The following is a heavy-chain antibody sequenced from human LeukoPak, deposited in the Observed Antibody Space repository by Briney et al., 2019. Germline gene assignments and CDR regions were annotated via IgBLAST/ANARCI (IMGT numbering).Heavy chain of an antibody. Sequence: SETLSLTCAVYGGSFSGYYWSWIRQPPGKGLEWIGEINHSGSTNYNPSLKSRATISVDTSKNQFSLKLSSVTAADTAVYYCARSIFGVVIISRYFDYWGQGTLVNVSS. CDR1: GGSFSGYY. V-gene: IGHV4-34*01. CDR2: INHSGST. D-gene: IGHD3-3*01. J-gene: IGHJ4*02. CDR3: ARSIFGVVIISRYFDY.